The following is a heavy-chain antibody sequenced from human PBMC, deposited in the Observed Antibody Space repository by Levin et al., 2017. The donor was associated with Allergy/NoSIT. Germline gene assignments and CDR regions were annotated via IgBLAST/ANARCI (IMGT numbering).Heavy chain of an antibody. V-gene: IGHV3-64D*06. CDR2: ISNNGGNT. CDR3: VRGSAVAGSWGDY. D-gene: IGHD6-19*01. CDR1: GFSFSSYT. J-gene: IGHJ4*02. Sequence: PGGSLRLSCSASGFSFSSYTMHWVRQAPGKGLEFVSAISNNGGNTYYSDSVKGRFTISRDNSKNTLYLQMSSLRVEDTAVYYCVRGSAVAGSWGDYWGQGTLVTVSS.